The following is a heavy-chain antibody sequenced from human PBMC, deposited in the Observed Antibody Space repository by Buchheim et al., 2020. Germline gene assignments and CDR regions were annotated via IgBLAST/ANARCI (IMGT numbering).Heavy chain of an antibody. CDR2: IYYSGST. J-gene: IGHJ5*02. CDR3: ARADIVVVVAAPRPLGFDP. CDR1: GGSISSGGYY. V-gene: IGHV4-31*03. D-gene: IGHD2-15*01. Sequence: QVQLQESGPGLVKPSQTLSLTCTVSGGSISSGGYYWSWIRQHPGKGLEWIGYIYYSGSTYYNPSLKSRVTISVDTSKHQFSLKLSSVTAADTAVYYCARADIVVVVAAPRPLGFDPWGQGTL.